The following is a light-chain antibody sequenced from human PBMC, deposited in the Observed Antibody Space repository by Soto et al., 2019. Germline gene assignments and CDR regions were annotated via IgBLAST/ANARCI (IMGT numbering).Light chain of an antibody. CDR2: GAS. CDR3: RQDGSSRT. V-gene: IGKV3-20*01. CDR1: QSVSSSY. Sequence: EIVLTQSPGTLSLSPGERATLSCRASQSVSSSYLAWYKQKPGQAPRLLIYGASSRSTGIPDRFSGSGSGTDFTFIISGLEWEDFAVDYCRQDGSSRTFGQGTKLEIK. J-gene: IGKJ2*01.